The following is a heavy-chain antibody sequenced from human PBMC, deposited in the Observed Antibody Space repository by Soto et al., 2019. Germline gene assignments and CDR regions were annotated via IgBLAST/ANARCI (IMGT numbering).Heavy chain of an antibody. CDR3: ARDSQQLAIDY. CDR1: GGSISSGDYY. J-gene: IGHJ4*02. D-gene: IGHD6-6*01. V-gene: IGHV4-30-4*01. CDR2: IYYSGST. Sequence: SETLSLTCTVSGGSISSGDYYWSWIRQPPGKGLEWIGYIYYSGSTYYNPSLKSRVTISVDTSENQFSLKLSSVTAADTAVYYCARDSQQLAIDYWGQGTLVTSPQ.